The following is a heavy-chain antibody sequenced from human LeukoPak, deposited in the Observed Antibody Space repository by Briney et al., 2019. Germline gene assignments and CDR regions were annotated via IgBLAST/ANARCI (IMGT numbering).Heavy chain of an antibody. CDR2: IYSGGST. CDR1: GFTVSSNY. CDR3: ASAMIADAFDI. Sequence: GGSLRLSCAASGFTVSSNYMSWVRQAPGKGLEWVSVIYSGGSTYYADSVKGRFTISRDNSKNTLYLQMNSLRAEDTAVYYCASAMIADAFDIWGQGTTVTVSS. V-gene: IGHV3-53*01. D-gene: IGHD3-22*01. J-gene: IGHJ3*02.